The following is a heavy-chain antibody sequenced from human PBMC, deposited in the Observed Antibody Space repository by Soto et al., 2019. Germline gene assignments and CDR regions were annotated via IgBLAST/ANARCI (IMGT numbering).Heavy chain of an antibody. D-gene: IGHD2-15*01. J-gene: IGHJ6*02. CDR3: ASSTCSGGSCYSRLHYGMDV. CDR2: IYYSGST. Sequence: SETLSLTCPVSGGSISSGGYYWSWLRQHPGKGLEWIGYIYYSGSTYYNPSLKSRVTISVDTSKNQFSLKLSSVTAADTAVYYCASSTCSGGSCYSRLHYGMDVWGQGTTVTVSS. CDR1: GGSISSGGYY. V-gene: IGHV4-31*03.